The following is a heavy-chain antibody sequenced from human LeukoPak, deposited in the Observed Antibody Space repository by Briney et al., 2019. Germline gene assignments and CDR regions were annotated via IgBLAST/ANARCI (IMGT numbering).Heavy chain of an antibody. CDR2: IKEDGSKT. CDR3: APQTMILVL. CDR1: GFTFNTHW. J-gene: IGHJ4*02. Sequence: GGSLRLSCVASGFTFNTHWVSWVRQAPGKGLEWVANIKEDGSKTDYVDSVKGRFTISRDNAKNSVFLQMNSLGAEDTAVYYCAPQTMILVLGGQGTLVTVSS. V-gene: IGHV3-7*01. D-gene: IGHD3-22*01.